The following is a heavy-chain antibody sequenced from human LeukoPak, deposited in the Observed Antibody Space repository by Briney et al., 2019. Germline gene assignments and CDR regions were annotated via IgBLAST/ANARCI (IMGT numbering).Heavy chain of an antibody. CDR1: GFTFSSYD. D-gene: IGHD5-18*01. J-gene: IGHJ4*02. V-gene: IGHV3-48*04. Sequence: GGSLRLSCAASGFTFSSYDMNWVRQAPGKGLEWVSYISSSGSTIYYADSVKGRVTISRDNAKNSLYLEMRSLRAEDTAVYYCARDQGDTAMLFDYWGQGTVVIVSS. CDR2: ISSSGSTI. CDR3: ARDQGDTAMLFDY.